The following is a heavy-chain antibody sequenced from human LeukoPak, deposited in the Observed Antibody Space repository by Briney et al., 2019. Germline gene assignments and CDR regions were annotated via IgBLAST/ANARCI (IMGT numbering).Heavy chain of an antibody. CDR3: ARGFVGEDLYYYYYMDV. Sequence: ASVKVSCKASGGTFSSYAISWVRQATGQGLEWMGWMNPNSGNTGYAQEFQGRVTMTRNTSISTAYMELSSLRSEDTAVYYCARGFVGEDLYYYYYMDVWGKGTTVTVSS. V-gene: IGHV1-8*02. CDR1: GGTFSSYA. J-gene: IGHJ6*03. D-gene: IGHD3-16*01. CDR2: MNPNSGNT.